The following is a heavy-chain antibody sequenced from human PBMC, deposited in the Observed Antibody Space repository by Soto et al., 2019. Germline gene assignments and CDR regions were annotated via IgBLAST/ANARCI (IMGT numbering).Heavy chain of an antibody. Sequence: QVQLGQSGAELKKPGASVKISCKSSGYIFTNFYLHWVRQAPGQGLEWMGVIFPNGDRTSYAQSFQGRVTMTRDTSTSTAQMELSSLTCEDTAVYFCAREAPSTGAFDIWGQGTMVTVSS. CDR1: GYIFTNFY. CDR3: AREAPSTGAFDI. CDR2: IFPNGDRT. J-gene: IGHJ3*02. V-gene: IGHV1-46*01. D-gene: IGHD2-8*02.